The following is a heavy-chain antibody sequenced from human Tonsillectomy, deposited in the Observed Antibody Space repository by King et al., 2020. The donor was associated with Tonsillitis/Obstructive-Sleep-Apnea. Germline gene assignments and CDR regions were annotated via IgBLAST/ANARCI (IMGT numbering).Heavy chain of an antibody. D-gene: IGHD3-10*01. V-gene: IGHV3-21*01. Sequence: VQLVESGGGLVKPGGSLRLSCAASGFSFSAYAMTWVRRAPGKGLEWVSSISGDGGYIYYADSVRGRFTISRANAKNSLYLQMDSLRAEETAVYYCARPSYGSGVYYYFYTDVWGKGTTVAVS. CDR1: GFSFSAYA. CDR3: ARPSYGSGVYYYFYTDV. CDR2: ISGDGGYI. J-gene: IGHJ6*03.